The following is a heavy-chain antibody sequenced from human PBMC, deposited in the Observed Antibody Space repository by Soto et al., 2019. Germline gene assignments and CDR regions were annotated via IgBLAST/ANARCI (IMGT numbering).Heavy chain of an antibody. CDR1: GFTFSSYS. CDR2: IRGSGNTV. V-gene: IGHV3-48*02. J-gene: IGHJ6*02. Sequence: EVQVVESGGGLVQPGGSLRLSCAASGFTFSSYSMNWVRQAPGKGLEWLSYIRGSGNTVYYADSVKGRLTISRDNAKNSLQLQMNGLGDEDTAVYYCARAPQGGASPKNYYFGMDVWGQGTTVTVSS. CDR3: ARAPQGGASPKNYYFGMDV.